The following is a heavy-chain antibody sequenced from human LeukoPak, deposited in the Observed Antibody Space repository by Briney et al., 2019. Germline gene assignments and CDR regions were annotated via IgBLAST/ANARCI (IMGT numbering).Heavy chain of an antibody. CDR2: IRSKAYGGTT. D-gene: IGHD3-22*01. Sequence: GGSLRLACTASGFTFGDYAMSWVRQAPGKGLEWVGFIRSKAYGGTTEYAASVEGRFTISRDDSKSIAYLQMNSLKTEDTAVYYCTRGSYYDSSPLEYWGQGTLVTVSS. CDR1: GFTFGDYA. V-gene: IGHV3-49*04. CDR3: TRGSYYDSSPLEY. J-gene: IGHJ4*02.